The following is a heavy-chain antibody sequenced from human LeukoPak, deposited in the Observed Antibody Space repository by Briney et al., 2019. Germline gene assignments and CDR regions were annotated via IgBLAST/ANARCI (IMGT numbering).Heavy chain of an antibody. CDR3: ARDDLGGPYGSGSSAHNYGMDV. D-gene: IGHD3-10*01. CDR1: GGTFSSYA. J-gene: IGHJ6*02. Sequence: SVKVSCKASGGTFSSYAISWVRQAPGQGLEWMGWINAGNGNTKYSQKFQGRVTITADKSTSTAYMELSSLGSEDTAVYYCARDDLGGPYGSGSSAHNYGMDVWGQGTTVTVSS. CDR2: INAGNGNT. V-gene: IGHV1-69*10.